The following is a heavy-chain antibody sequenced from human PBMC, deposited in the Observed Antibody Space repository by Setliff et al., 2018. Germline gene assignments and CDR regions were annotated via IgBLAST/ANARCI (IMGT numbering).Heavy chain of an antibody. CDR1: GGSFSGYF. J-gene: IGHJ4*02. CDR3: ARLDYGSPAEY. CDR2: INDRGST. V-gene: IGHV4-34*01. D-gene: IGHD4-17*01. Sequence: SETLSLTCAVYGGSFSGYFWSWIRQSPGRGLEWIGEINDRGSTHYNPSLKSRVTISVDTSKNQFSLKLTSVTAADTAVYYCARLDYGSPAEYWGQGTLVTVSS.